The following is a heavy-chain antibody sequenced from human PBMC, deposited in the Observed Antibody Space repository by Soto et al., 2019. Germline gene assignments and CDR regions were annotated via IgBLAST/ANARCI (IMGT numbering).Heavy chain of an antibody. CDR2: ISAYNGNT. CDR3: ARDIVLVPADPYYYYGMDV. CDR1: GYTFTSYG. V-gene: IGHV1-18*01. J-gene: IGHJ6*02. D-gene: IGHD2-2*01. Sequence: QVQLVQSGAEVKKPGASVKVSCKASGYTFTSYGISWVRQAPGQGLEWMGWISAYNGNTNYAQKLQGRVTMTTDTXRSLAXXELRSLRSDDTAVYYCARDIVLVPADPYYYYGMDVWGQGTTVTVSS.